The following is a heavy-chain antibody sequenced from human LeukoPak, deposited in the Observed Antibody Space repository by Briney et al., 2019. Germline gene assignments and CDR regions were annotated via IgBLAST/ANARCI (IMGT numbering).Heavy chain of an antibody. J-gene: IGHJ6*03. CDR2: ISYDGSNK. V-gene: IGHV3-30*04. Sequence: GGSLRLSCAASGFTFSSYAMHWVRQAPGKGLEWVAVISYDGSNKYYADSVKGRFTISRDNSKNTLYLQMNSLRAEDTAVYYCARGHSGIHYYYYMDVWGKGTTVTVSS. CDR3: ARGHSGIHYYYYMDV. CDR1: GFTFSSYA. D-gene: IGHD1-26*01.